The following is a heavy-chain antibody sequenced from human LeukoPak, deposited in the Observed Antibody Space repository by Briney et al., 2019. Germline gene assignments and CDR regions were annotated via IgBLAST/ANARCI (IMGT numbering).Heavy chain of an antibody. Sequence: GGSLRLSCAASGFTFSSYGMDWVRQAPGKGLEWVSYIRSNSRTIDYANSVKGRFTISRDNAKNSLFLQMSSLRAEDTAMYYCTGGGAARSDYWSEGTLVTVSS. CDR3: TGGGAARSDY. D-gene: IGHD6-6*01. CDR2: IRSNSRTI. V-gene: IGHV3-48*01. J-gene: IGHJ4*02. CDR1: GFTFSSYG.